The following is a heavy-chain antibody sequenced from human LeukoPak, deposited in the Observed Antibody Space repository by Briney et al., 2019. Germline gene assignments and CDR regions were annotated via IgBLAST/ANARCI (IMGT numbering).Heavy chain of an antibody. CDR3: ARIPSYYDFWTGYPKKYYYYYNYG. Sequence: PSQTLSLTRPVYLRSLSGYYWRWIRQPAGKGREWIGEINQSGSNNYNPSLKSQATIPVDTSKDQFSLTLSSVTAADTAVYYCARIPSYYDFWTGYPKKYYYYYNYGRGKGITVTASS. D-gene: IGHD3-3*01. CDR1: LRSLSGYY. J-gene: IGHJ6*03. V-gene: IGHV4-34*01. CDR2: INQSGSN.